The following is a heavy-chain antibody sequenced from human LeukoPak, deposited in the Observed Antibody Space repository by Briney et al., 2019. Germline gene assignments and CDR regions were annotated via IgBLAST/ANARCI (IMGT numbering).Heavy chain of an antibody. V-gene: IGHV3-48*03. D-gene: IGHD6-13*01. Sequence: GRSLRLSCAASGFTFSNYEMNWVRQAPGRGLEWDSYISSSGLTMYYADSVKGRFTISRDNAKNTLYLQMNSLRAEDTAVYYCAKRVAASGPYFDYWGQGTLVTVSS. CDR3: AKRVAASGPYFDY. CDR1: GFTFSNYE. J-gene: IGHJ4*02. CDR2: ISSSGLTM.